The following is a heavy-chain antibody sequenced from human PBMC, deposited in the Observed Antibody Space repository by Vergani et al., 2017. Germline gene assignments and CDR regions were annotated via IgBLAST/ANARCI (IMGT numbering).Heavy chain of an antibody. CDR1: GFTFTAHG. D-gene: IGHD2-21*01. CDR2: ISGQNFRT. J-gene: IGHJ4*02. Sequence: EVQLLESGGGSAQPGESLRLSCVASGFTFTAHGLNWVRQAPGKGLEWVSGISGQNFRTHYAESVKGRFTISRDDSKNTVYLQIHRLRAEDTAFYYCGDLYGDDGFSPFWGQGTLVTVSS. CDR3: GDLYGDDGFSPF. V-gene: IGHV3-23*01.